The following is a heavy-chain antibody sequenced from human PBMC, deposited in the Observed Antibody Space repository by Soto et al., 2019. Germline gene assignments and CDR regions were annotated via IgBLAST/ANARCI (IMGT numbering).Heavy chain of an antibody. V-gene: IGHV1-2*02. CDR2: INPNSGGT. CDR3: ALYYDYVWGSYHDC. Sequence: GASVKVSCKASGYTFTGYYMHWVRQAPGQGLEWMGWINPNSGGTNYAQKFQGRVTMTRDTSISTAYMELSRLRSDDTAVYYCALYYDYVWGSYHDCWGQGTLVTVSS. J-gene: IGHJ4*02. D-gene: IGHD3-16*02. CDR1: GYTFTGYY.